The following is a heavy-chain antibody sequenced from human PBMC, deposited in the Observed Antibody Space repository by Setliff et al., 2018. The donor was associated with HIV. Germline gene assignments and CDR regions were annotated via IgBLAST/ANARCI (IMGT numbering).Heavy chain of an antibody. CDR1: GFTSSTSW. CDR3: ASSRPPDDSSGFLDH. J-gene: IGHJ4*02. D-gene: IGHD3-22*01. Sequence: GESLKISCAASGFTSSTSWMTWVRQAPGQGLEWVANIKGDGSAEYYVDSAKGRFTISRDNAKNSLYLQMNSLRAEDTAIYYCASSRPPDDSSGFLDHWGQGTLVTVSS. V-gene: IGHV3-7*03. CDR2: IKGDGSAE.